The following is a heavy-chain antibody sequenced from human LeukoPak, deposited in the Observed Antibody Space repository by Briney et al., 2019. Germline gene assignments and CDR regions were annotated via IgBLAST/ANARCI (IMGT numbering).Heavy chain of an antibody. D-gene: IGHD3-9*01. CDR2: INHSGST. CDR3: ARVKLRYFDWLSHFDY. Sequence: SETLSLTCAVYGGSFSGYYWSWIRQPPGKGLGWIGEINHSGSTNYNPSLKSRVTISVDTSKNQFSLKLSSVTAADTAVYYCARVKLRYFDWLSHFDYWGQGTLVTVSS. CDR1: GGSFSGYY. J-gene: IGHJ4*02. V-gene: IGHV4-34*01.